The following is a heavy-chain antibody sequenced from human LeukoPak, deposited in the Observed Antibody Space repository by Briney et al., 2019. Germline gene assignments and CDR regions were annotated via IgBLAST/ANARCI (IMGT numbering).Heavy chain of an antibody. V-gene: IGHV4-34*01. CDR1: GGSFSGYY. CDR3: ARRLYSSSTYNWFDP. J-gene: IGHJ5*02. CDR2: INHSGST. Sequence: SETLSLTCAVYGGSFSGYYWSWIRQPPGKGLEWIGEINHSGSTNYNPPLKSRVTISVDTSKNQFSLKLSSVTAADTAVYYCARRLYSSSTYNWFDPWGQGTLVAVSS. D-gene: IGHD6-6*01.